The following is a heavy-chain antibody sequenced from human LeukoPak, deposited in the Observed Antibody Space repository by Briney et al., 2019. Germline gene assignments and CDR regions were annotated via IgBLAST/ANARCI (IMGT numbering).Heavy chain of an antibody. Sequence: ASVKVSCKASGYTFNNYGISWVRQAPGQGLEWMGWISAYTGNRNYAQKFLGRVTMTTDTSTTTAYMDLRSLRSDDTAVYYCARDSVGGPEYFQDWGQGTLVTVSS. V-gene: IGHV1-18*01. CDR1: GYTFNNYG. CDR2: ISAYTGNR. CDR3: ARDSVGGPEYFQD. D-gene: IGHD1-26*01. J-gene: IGHJ1*01.